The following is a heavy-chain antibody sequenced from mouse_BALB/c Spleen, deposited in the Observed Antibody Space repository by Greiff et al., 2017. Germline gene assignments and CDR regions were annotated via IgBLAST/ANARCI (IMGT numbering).Heavy chain of an antibody. Sequence: VKLQESGTVLARPGASVKLSCKASGYTFTDYYINWVKQRTGQGLEWIGEIYPGSGNTYYNEKFKGKATLTADKSSSTAYMQLSSLTSEDSAVYFCARGMINYAMDYWGQGTSVTVSS. V-gene: IGHV1-76*01. J-gene: IGHJ4*01. CDR1: GYTFTDYY. D-gene: IGHD2-4*01. CDR2: IYPGSGNT. CDR3: ARGMINYAMDY.